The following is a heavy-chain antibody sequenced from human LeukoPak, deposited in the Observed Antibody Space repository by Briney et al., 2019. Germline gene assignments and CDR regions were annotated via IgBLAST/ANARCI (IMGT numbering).Heavy chain of an antibody. CDR2: ISYDGSNK. CDR3: ARPNYYDGSAFYYYFYGMDV. CDR1: GFTFSTYA. V-gene: IGHV3-30-3*01. Sequence: GGSLRLSCADSGFTFSTYAMHWVRQAPGKGLEWVAVISYDGSNKYYADSVKGRFTISRDNSKNMLYLEMNSLGADDTAVYYCARPNYYDGSAFYYYFYGMDVWGPGTTVTVSS. D-gene: IGHD3-22*01. J-gene: IGHJ6*02.